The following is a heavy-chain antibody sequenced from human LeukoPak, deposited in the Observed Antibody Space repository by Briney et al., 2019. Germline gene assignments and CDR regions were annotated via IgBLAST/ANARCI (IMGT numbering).Heavy chain of an antibody. CDR2: IYTSGSN. J-gene: IGHJ6*03. D-gene: IGHD4-23*01. CDR3: AREVADYGGYYYYHYMDV. V-gene: IGHV4-4*07. Sequence: PSETLSLTCTVSGGSISSYYWSWIRQAPGKGLEWIGRIYTSGSNNYNPSLKSRVTMSVDTSKNQFSLKLSSVTAADTAMYYCAREVADYGGYYYYHYMDVWGKGTTVTISS. CDR1: GGSISSYY.